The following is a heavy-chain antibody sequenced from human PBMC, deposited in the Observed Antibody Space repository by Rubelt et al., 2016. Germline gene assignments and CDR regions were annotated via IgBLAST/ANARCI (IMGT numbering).Heavy chain of an antibody. V-gene: IGHV3-9*01. D-gene: IGHD6-13*01. Sequence: EVQLVESGGGLVQPGRSLRLSCAASGFTFDDYAMHWVRQAPGKGLEWVSGISWNSGSIGYADSVKGRFTISRDNAKNSLYLQMNSLRAEDTALYYCAKGNRRYSSSWYGFLDYWGQGTLVTVSS. CDR2: ISWNSGSI. CDR1: GFTFDDYA. J-gene: IGHJ4*02. CDR3: AKGNRRYSSSWYGFLDY.